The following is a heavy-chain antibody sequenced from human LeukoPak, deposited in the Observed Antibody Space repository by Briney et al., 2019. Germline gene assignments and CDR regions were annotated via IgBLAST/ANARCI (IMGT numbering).Heavy chain of an antibody. Sequence: PGGSLRLSCAASGFTFSSYGMHWVRQAPGKGLQCVSAITASGDTTYYADSVRGRFTISRDNARNTLYLQLNNLRAEDTAIYYCAKAFGTNGYYQLPIDFWGQGTLVAVSS. CDR3: AKAFGTNGYYQLPIDF. D-gene: IGHD3-22*01. CDR1: GFTFSSYG. CDR2: ITASGDTT. V-gene: IGHV3-NL1*01. J-gene: IGHJ4*02.